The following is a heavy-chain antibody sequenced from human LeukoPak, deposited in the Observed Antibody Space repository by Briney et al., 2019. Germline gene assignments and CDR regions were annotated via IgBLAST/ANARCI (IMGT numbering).Heavy chain of an antibody. CDR3: ARGWQLVDY. Sequence: PGGSLRLSCVASGFTFSSYSMNWVRQAPGKGLEWVPYISSGSTIYYADSVKGRFTISRDNAKNSLYLQMNSLAVEDTAVYYCARGWQLVDYWGQGTLVTVSS. V-gene: IGHV3-48*01. CDR2: ISSGSTI. D-gene: IGHD6-13*01. J-gene: IGHJ4*02. CDR1: GFTFSSYS.